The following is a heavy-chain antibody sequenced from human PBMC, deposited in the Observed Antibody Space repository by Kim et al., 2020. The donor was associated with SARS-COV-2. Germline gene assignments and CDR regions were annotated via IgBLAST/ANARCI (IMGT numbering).Heavy chain of an antibody. D-gene: IGHD6-25*01. CDR3: ARAGAAYTSGGTDV. CDR1: GGSVSSGTYY. J-gene: IGHJ6*02. Sequence: SETLSLTCSVSGGSVSSGTYYWGWIRQAPGKGLEWIGSVFYTGATYYTPSLKSRVTIFADTSRNQFSLKLNSVIATDTGVYFCARAGAAYTSGGTDVWGQGTTVTVSS. CDR2: VFYTGAT. V-gene: IGHV4-39*01.